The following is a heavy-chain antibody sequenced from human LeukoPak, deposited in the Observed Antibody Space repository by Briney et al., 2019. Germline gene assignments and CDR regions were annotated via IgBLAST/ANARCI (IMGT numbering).Heavy chain of an antibody. CDR3: AKDHDFWSGYFPYYFDY. J-gene: IGHJ4*02. D-gene: IGHD3-3*01. CDR2: ISGSGGST. V-gene: IGHV3-23*01. Sequence: PGGSLRLSCAASGFTFSSYAMSWVRQAPGKGLEWVSAISGSGGSTYYADSVKGRLTISRDNSKNTLYLQMNSLRAEDTAVYYCAKDHDFWSGYFPYYFDYWGQGTLVTVS. CDR1: GFTFSSYA.